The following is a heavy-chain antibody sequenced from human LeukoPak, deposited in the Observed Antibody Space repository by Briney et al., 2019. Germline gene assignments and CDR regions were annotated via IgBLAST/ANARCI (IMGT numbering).Heavy chain of an antibody. V-gene: IGHV5-51*01. CDR3: ATYAGTSSKYFQY. D-gene: IGHD3-10*01. J-gene: IGHJ1*01. CDR1: GFTFTRYW. CDR2: IYPGDGDT. Sequence: GESLKIVCQGSGFTFTRYWIGWVRQMPGKGLDWIGIIYPGDGDTRYSPSFQGQVTISADKSISTAYLQWSSLKASDTAMFYCATYAGTSSKYFQYWGPGTLVTVSS.